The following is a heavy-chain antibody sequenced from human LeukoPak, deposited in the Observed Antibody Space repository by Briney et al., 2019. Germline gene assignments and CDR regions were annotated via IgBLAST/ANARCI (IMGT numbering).Heavy chain of an antibody. J-gene: IGHJ3*02. D-gene: IGHD4-17*01. Sequence: SGRSLRLSCAASGFTFSRYVMHWVHQAPGKGLEWVAVISYDGNNKYYTDSVKGRFTISRDNSKNTLYLQMNSLRPEDTAVYYCARDNGDYGGTFDIWGQRTKVTVSS. CDR1: GFTFSRYV. V-gene: IGHV3-30-3*01. CDR2: ISYDGNNK. CDR3: ARDNGDYGGTFDI.